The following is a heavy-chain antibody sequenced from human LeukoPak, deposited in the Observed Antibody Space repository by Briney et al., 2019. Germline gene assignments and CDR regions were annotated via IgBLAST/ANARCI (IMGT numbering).Heavy chain of an antibody. CDR2: IHHSGRT. J-gene: IGHJ3*02. CDR1: GYSISSDYY. V-gene: IGHV4-38-2*02. Sequence: SETLSLTCTVSGYSISSDYYWGWIRQPPGKGLEWIGSIHHSGRTYYNPSLKSRVTISVDTSKSQFSLKLSSVTAADTAVYYCAKSNGYGLIDIWGQGTMVTVSS. CDR3: AKSNGYGLIDI. D-gene: IGHD3-10*01.